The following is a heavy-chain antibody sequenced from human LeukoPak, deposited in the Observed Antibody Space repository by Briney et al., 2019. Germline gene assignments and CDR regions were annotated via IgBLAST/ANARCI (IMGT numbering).Heavy chain of an antibody. J-gene: IGHJ3*02. CDR3: ARDPHYYDSSGYPTPYAFDI. D-gene: IGHD3-22*01. CDR2: IYYSGST. CDR1: GGSISSYY. V-gene: IGHV4-59*01. Sequence: SETLSLTCTVSGGSISSYYWSWIRQPPGKGLEWIGYIYYSGSTNYNPSLKSRVTISVDTSKNQFSLKLSSVTAADTAVYCCARDPHYYDSSGYPTPYAFDIWGQGTMVTVSS.